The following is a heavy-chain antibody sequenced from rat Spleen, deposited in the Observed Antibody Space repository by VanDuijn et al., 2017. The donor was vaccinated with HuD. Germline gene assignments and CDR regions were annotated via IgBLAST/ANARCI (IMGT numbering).Heavy chain of an antibody. J-gene: IGHJ4*01. D-gene: IGHD4-3*01. CDR3: TRWGATYNSGYGVMDA. CDR2: IWSGGST. CDR1: GFSLTSNS. Sequence: QVQLKESGPGLVQPSQTLSLTCTVSGFSLTSNSVSWVRQPPGKGLEWMGAIWSGGSTDYNSALKSRLSISRDTSKSQVFLKMNSQQTEDTAIYFCTRWGATYNSGYGVMDAWGQGASVTVSS. V-gene: IGHV2-1*01.